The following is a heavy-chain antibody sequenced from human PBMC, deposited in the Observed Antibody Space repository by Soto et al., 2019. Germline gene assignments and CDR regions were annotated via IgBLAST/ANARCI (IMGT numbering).Heavy chain of an antibody. D-gene: IGHD6-19*01. Sequence: QVQLVESGGGVVQPGRSLRLSCAASGFTFSSYAMHWVRQAPGKGLEWVAVISYDGSNKYYADSVKGRFTISRDNSKNKRYLQMNGVRAEDTAVYYCERGDEYSSGWFDCWGQGTLVTVSS. V-gene: IGHV3-30-3*01. CDR3: ERGDEYSSGWFDC. J-gene: IGHJ4*02. CDR1: GFTFSSYA. CDR2: ISYDGSNK.